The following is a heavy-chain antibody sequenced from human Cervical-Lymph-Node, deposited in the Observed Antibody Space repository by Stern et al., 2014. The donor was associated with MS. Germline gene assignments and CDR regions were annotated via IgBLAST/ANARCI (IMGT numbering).Heavy chain of an antibody. CDR1: GGPFSNYA. V-gene: IGHV1-69*01. CDR2: IIPIFGTA. Sequence: VQLVQSGAEVKKPGSSVKVSCKTSGGPFSNYAFSWVRQAPGQGLEWMGGIIPIFGTANYAQKFQGRVTITADESANTAYMELSRLKSEDTAVYYCARHGDSDYYLDYWGQGTLVTVSS. J-gene: IGHJ4*02. CDR3: ARHGDSDYYLDY. D-gene: IGHD2-21*02.